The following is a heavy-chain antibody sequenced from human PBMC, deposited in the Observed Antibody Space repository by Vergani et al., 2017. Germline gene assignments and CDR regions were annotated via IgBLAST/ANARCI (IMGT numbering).Heavy chain of an antibody. CDR1: GFTFSSYA. CDR2: ISYDGSNK. D-gene: IGHD3-3*01. CDR3: ARGPRDPFYDFWSGYYSKWASYYYMDV. V-gene: IGHV3-30-3*01. Sequence: QVQLVESGGGVVQPGRSLRLSCAASGFTFSSYAMHWVRQAPGKGLEWVAVISYDGSNKYYADSVKGRFTISRDNSKNTLYLQKNSLRAEDTAVYYCARGPRDPFYDFWSGYYSKWASYYYMDVWGKGTTVTVSS. J-gene: IGHJ6*03.